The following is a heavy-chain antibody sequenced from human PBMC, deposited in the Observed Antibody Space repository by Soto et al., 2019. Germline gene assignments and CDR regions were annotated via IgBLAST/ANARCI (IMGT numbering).Heavy chain of an antibody. CDR3: ARGCVGASALHFDY. D-gene: IGHD1-26*01. V-gene: IGHV1-18*01. Sequence: QVQLVQSGPEVRKPGASVTVSCEASDYIFTSYGITWVRPAPGQGLEWMGWITAYNGNTNYAQKFQDRITMTADTSTSTAYMELRSLRSDDTAVYYWARGCVGASALHFDYWGQGTLVTVSS. CDR2: ITAYNGNT. CDR1: DYIFTSYG. J-gene: IGHJ4*02.